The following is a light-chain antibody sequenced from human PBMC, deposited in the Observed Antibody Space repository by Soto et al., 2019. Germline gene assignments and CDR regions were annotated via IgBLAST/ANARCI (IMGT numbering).Light chain of an antibody. Sequence: QSVLPQPASVSGSPGPSITLSCTGTTSDVGGYNYVSWYQQHPGKAPKLMIYEVSKRPSGVSNRFSGSKSGNTASLTISGLQAEDEADYYCTSYTSSSPYVFGTGTKVTVL. CDR1: TSDVGGYNY. CDR3: TSYTSSSPYV. CDR2: EVS. V-gene: IGLV2-14*03. J-gene: IGLJ1*01.